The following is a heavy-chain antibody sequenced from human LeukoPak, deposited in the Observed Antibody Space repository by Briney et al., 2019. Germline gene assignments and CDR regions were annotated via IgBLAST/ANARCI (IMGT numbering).Heavy chain of an antibody. D-gene: IGHD6-19*01. CDR2: IYYSGST. CDR3: ARAGGAVAGTGAFDI. J-gene: IGHJ3*02. Sequence: SETLSLTCTVSGGSIISYYWSWIRQPPGKGLEWIGYIYYSGSTYYNPSLKSRVTISVDTSKNQFSLKLSSVTAADTAVYYCARAGGAVAGTGAFDIWGQGTMVTVSS. CDR1: GGSIISYY. V-gene: IGHV4-59*12.